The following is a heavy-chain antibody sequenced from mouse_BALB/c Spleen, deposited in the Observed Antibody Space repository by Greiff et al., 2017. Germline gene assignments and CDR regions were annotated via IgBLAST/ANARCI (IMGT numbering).Heavy chain of an antibody. V-gene: IGHV1-5*01. CDR2: IYPGNSDT. J-gene: IGHJ2*01. D-gene: IGHD1-2*01. CDR1: GYSFTSYW. Sequence: EVQLQQSGTVLARPGASVKMSCKASGYSFTSYWMHWVKQRPGQGLEWIGAIYPGNSDTSYNQKFKGKAKLTAVTSASTAYMELSSLTNEDSAVYYCTKGITTAFDYWGQGTTLTVSS. CDR3: TKGITTAFDY.